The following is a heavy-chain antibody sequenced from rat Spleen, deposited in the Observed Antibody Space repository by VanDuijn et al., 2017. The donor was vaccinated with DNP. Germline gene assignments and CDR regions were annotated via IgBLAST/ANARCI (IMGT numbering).Heavy chain of an antibody. Sequence: QVQVKESGPGLVQPSQTLSLTCTVSGFSLSSYTVSWIRQPPGKGLEWIAAISSGGTTFYNSGLKSRLNISRDTSKRQVFLKMNSLQTEDTAMYFCARAPTNWEGDYWGQGIMVTVSA. D-gene: IGHD5-1*01. CDR2: ISSGGTT. V-gene: IGHV2-6*01. CDR1: GFSLSSYT. J-gene: IGHJ2*01. CDR3: ARAPTNWEGDY.